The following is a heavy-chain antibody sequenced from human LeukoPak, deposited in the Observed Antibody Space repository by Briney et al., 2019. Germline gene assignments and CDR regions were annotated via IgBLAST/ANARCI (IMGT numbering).Heavy chain of an antibody. Sequence: PSETLSLTCTVSGGSISSYYWSWIRQPPGKGLEWIGYTYYSGSTNYNPSLKSRVTISVDTSKNQFSLKLSSVTAADTAVYYCARAPVNYDFWSGYSDNNWFDPWGQGTLVTVSS. V-gene: IGHV4-59*01. J-gene: IGHJ5*02. D-gene: IGHD3-3*01. CDR1: GGSISSYY. CDR2: TYYSGST. CDR3: ARAPVNYDFWSGYSDNNWFDP.